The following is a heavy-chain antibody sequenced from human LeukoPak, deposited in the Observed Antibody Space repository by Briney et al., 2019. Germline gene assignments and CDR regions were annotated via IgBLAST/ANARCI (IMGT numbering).Heavy chain of an antibody. CDR1: GYSISSGYY. CDR2: IYHSGST. J-gene: IGHJ3*02. CDR3: ARAGGWDAFDI. D-gene: IGHD6-19*01. V-gene: IGHV4-38-2*02. Sequence: SETLSLTCTVSGYSISSGYYWGWIRQPPGKGLEWIGSIYHSGSTYYNPSLKSRVTISVDTSKHQFSLKLGSVTAADTAVYYCARAGGWDAFDIWGQGTMVTVSS.